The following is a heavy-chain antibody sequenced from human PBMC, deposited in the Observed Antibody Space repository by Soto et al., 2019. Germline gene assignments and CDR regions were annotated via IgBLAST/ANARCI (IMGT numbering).Heavy chain of an antibody. CDR1: GGSISSGGYY. CDR3: ARGDFGEGYYFDY. CDR2: IYYSGST. J-gene: IGHJ4*02. D-gene: IGHD3-10*01. Sequence: SETLSLTCTDSGGSISSGGYYWSWIRQHPGKGLEWIGYIYYSGSTYYNPSLKSRVTISVDTSKNQFSLKLSSVTAADTAVYYCARGDFGEGYYFDYWGQGTLVTVS. V-gene: IGHV4-31*03.